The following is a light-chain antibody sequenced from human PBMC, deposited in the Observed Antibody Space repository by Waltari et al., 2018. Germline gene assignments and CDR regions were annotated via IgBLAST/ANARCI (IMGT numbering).Light chain of an antibody. CDR3: QQYNSYSKVT. V-gene: IGKV1-5*03. J-gene: IGKJ5*01. CDR1: QNINSW. CDR2: MAS. Sequence: DIQMTQSPSPVSASFGARVPITCRADQNINSWLAWYHQNPGKAPNHLVYMASTLQSGVPLRFIGTGSATKFTLTISSLQPDDFATYYCQQYNSYSKVTFGQGTRLEIK.